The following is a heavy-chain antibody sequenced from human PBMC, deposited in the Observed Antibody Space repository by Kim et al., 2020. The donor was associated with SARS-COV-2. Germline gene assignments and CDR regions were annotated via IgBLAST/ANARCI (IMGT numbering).Heavy chain of an antibody. J-gene: IGHJ6*02. Sequence: NTNPPLKSRVTISVDTSKNQFSRRLSSVTAADTAVYYCARGTVTPMDVWGQGTTVTVSS. D-gene: IGHD4-4*01. V-gene: IGHV4-34*01. CDR3: ARGTVTPMDV.